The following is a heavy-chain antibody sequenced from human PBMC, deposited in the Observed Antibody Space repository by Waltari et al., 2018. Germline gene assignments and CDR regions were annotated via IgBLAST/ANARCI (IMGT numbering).Heavy chain of an antibody. CDR1: GYTCTSYT. Sequence: QVQLVQSGAEVKKPGASVKVSCRAYGYTCTSYTMHWVRQAPGQGLEWMGINNPSGGSTSYAQKFQGRVTMTRDTSTSTVYMELSSLRSEDTAVYYCARSSGGTAFDIWGQGTMVTVSS. CDR2: NNPSGGST. D-gene: IGHD2-15*01. J-gene: IGHJ3*02. V-gene: IGHV1-46*01. CDR3: ARSSGGTAFDI.